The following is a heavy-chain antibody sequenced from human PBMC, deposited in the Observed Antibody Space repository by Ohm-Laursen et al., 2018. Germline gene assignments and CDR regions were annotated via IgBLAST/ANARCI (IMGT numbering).Heavy chain of an antibody. J-gene: IGHJ2*01. D-gene: IGHD3-10*01. V-gene: IGHV3-9*01. CDR3: AKGKGYGSGSYRDWYFDL. CDR2: ISWNSGSI. Sequence: SLRLSCAASGFTFDDYAMHWVRHAPGKGLEWVSGISWNSGSIGYADSVKGRFTISRDNAKNSLYLQMNSLRAEDTALYYCAKGKGYGSGSYRDWYFDLWGRGTLVTVSS. CDR1: GFTFDDYA.